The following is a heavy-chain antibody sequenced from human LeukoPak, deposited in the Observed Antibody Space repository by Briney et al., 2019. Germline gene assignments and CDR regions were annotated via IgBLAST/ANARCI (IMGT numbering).Heavy chain of an antibody. CDR1: KFTSSHYG. D-gene: IGHD4-11*01. CDR2: VFNDGSNQ. V-gene: IGHV3-33*03. Sequence: GGSLRLSCAASKFTSSHYGMHWVRQAPGKGLEWVAVVFNDGSNQYYADSVKGRFTVSRDNSQNMLYLQMNSLRPEDTAVYYCAKDAERGFDYSNSLQKWGQGTLVTVSS. J-gene: IGHJ4*02. CDR3: AKDAERGFDYSNSLQK.